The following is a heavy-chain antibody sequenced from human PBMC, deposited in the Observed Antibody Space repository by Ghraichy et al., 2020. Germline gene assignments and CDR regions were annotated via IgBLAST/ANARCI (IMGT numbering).Heavy chain of an antibody. J-gene: IGHJ4*02. CDR3: ARHESGSYSSSLDY. V-gene: IGHV4-39*01. CDR2: IYYSGST. Sequence: SETLYLTCTVSGGSISSSSYYWGWIRQPPGKGLEWIGSIYYSGSTYYNPSLKSRVTISVDTSKNQFSLKLSSVTAADTAVYYCARHESGSYSSSLDYWGQGTLVTVSS. D-gene: IGHD1-26*01. CDR1: GGSISSSSYY.